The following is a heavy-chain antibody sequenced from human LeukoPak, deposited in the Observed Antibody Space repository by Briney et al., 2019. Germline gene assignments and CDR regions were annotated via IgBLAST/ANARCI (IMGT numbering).Heavy chain of an antibody. J-gene: IGHJ4*02. CDR3: AREGQQLVPPLDY. CDR2: IYVSGST. V-gene: IGHV4-61*02. Sequence: PSETLSLTCSVSGSITSGSDYWSWIRQPAGTGLEWIGRIYVSGSTNYNPSLESRVNISVDTLKNQLSLKLTSLTAADTAVYYWAREGQQLVPPLDYWGQGTMVTVSS. D-gene: IGHD6-6*01. CDR1: GSITSGSDY.